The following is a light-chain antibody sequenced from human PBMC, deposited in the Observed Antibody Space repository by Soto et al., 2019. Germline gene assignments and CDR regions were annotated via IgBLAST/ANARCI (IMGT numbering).Light chain of an antibody. CDR3: QQSYRTPPIT. V-gene: IGKV1-39*01. CDR2: AAS. Sequence: DIHMTQSPSSRAASVGGRVTSACRASQSISSYLNWYQQKPGKAPKLLIYAASNLQSGVPSRFSGSGSGTDFTLTISSLQPEDFATYYCQQSYRTPPITFGQGTRLEIK. CDR1: QSISSY. J-gene: IGKJ5*01.